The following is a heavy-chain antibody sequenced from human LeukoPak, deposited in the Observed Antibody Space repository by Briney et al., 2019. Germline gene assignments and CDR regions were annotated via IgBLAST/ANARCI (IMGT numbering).Heavy chain of an antibody. V-gene: IGHV1-2*02. J-gene: IGHJ3*02. Sequence: ASVKVSCKASGYTFTGYYMHWVRQAPGQGLEWMGWINPNSGGTNYAQKFQGRVTMTRDTSISTAYMELSRLRSDDTAVYYCAAGGGYYGSGSYYNVDDSFDIWGHGTMVTVSS. CDR2: INPNSGGT. CDR3: AAGGGYYGSGSYYNVDDSFDI. CDR1: GYTFTGYY. D-gene: IGHD3-10*01.